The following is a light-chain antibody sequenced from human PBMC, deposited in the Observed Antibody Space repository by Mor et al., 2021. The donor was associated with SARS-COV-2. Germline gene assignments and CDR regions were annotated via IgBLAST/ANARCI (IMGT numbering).Light chain of an antibody. CDR1: GYNY. Sequence: GYNYVSWYQQHPGKAPKLMIYDVSNRPSGVSNRFFGSKSGNTASLTISGLQTEDEADYYCSSYTSTSTVFGTGTKVTVL. CDR2: DVS. J-gene: IGLJ1*01. CDR3: SSYTSTSTV. V-gene: IGLV2-14*03.